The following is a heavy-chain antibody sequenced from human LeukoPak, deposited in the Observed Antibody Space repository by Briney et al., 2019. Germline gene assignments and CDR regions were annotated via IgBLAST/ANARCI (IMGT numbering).Heavy chain of an antibody. V-gene: IGHV3-23*01. CDR1: AFTFSSYG. Sequence: GGTLRLSCAASAFTFSSYGMSWVRQAPGKGLEWVSAISGDGRDIFYADAVKGRFTISRDNSKNTLYLQMNSLRAEDTAVYYCAGSWSPYDAFDIWGQGTMVSVSS. CDR3: AGSWSPYDAFDI. D-gene: IGHD6-13*01. CDR2: ISGDGRDI. J-gene: IGHJ3*02.